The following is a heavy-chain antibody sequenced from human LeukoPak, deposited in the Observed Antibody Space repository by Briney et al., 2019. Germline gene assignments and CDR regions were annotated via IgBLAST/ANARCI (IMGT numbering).Heavy chain of an antibody. V-gene: IGHV4-39*07. J-gene: IGHJ3*02. D-gene: IGHD3-3*01. CDR3: ARAPRITIFGVVRVGAFDI. CDR1: GGSISSSTYY. CDR2: IYYSGRT. Sequence: SETLSLTCTVSGGSISSSTYYWGWIRQPPGRGLEWIGYIYYSGRTYYNPSLKSRVTISVDTSKNQFSLKLSSVTAADTAVYYCARAPRITIFGVVRVGAFDIWGQGTMVTVSS.